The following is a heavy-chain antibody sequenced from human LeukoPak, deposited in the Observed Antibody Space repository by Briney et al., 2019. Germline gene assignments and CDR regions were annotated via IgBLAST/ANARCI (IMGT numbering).Heavy chain of an antibody. V-gene: IGHV1-69*05. D-gene: IGHD3-22*01. CDR1: GGTFSSYA. Sequence: GASVKVSCKASGGTFSSYAISWVRQAPGQGLEWMGGIIPIFGTANYAQKFQGRVTMTTDTSTSTAYMELRSLRSDDTAVYYCARDPAYYYDSSGYGAFDPWGQGTLVTVSS. CDR2: IIPIFGTA. J-gene: IGHJ5*02. CDR3: ARDPAYYYDSSGYGAFDP.